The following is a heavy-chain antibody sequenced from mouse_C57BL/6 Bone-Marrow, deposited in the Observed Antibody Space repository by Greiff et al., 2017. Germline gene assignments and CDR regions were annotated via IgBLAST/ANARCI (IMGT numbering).Heavy chain of an antibody. Sequence: DVHLVESGGDLVKPGGSLKLSCAASGFTFSSYGMSWVRQTPDKRLEWVATISSGGSYTYYPDSVKGRVTIARDNAKNTLYLQMSSLKSEDTAMYDSAGCLHPWFAYWGQGTLVTVSA. V-gene: IGHV5-6*01. J-gene: IGHJ3*01. CDR3: AGCLHPWFAY. CDR1: GFTFSSYG. CDR2: ISSGGSYT.